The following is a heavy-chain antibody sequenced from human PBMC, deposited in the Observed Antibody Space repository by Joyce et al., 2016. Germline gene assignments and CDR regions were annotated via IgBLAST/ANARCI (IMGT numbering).Heavy chain of an antibody. CDR3: ARDLEFSSGWPDY. D-gene: IGHD6-19*01. CDR2: INIDGTNT. CDR1: GFSFHRYW. V-gene: IGHV3-74*01. J-gene: IGHJ4*02. Sequence: EVQLVESGGALVQPGGSLRLSCTASGFSFHRYWMHWLRQAPGEGLMWVSRINIDGTNTRYAGSVKGRFTISRDNAKNTLYLEMHNLSPDDTAMYYCARDLEFSSGWPDYWGQGTPVTVSS.